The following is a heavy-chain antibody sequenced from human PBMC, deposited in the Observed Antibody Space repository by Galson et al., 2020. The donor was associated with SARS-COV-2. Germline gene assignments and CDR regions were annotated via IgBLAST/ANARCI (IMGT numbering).Heavy chain of an antibody. CDR1: GFTFSDYY. D-gene: IGHD3-10*01. CDR2: ISSSGSTI. CDR3: ARELKGGQAVSYAHYDYYGMDV. V-gene: IGHV3-11*01. J-gene: IGHJ6*02. Sequence: NSGGSLRLSCAASGFTFSDYYMSWIRQAPGKGLEWVSYISSSGSTIYYAASVRGRFTIPRDNAKNSLYLQMNSLRADDTAEYYCARELKGGQAVSYAHYDYYGMDVWGQGTTVTVSS.